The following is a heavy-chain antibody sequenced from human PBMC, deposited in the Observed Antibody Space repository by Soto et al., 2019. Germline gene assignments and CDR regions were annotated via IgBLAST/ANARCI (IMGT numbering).Heavy chain of an antibody. CDR2: IFSSGST. V-gene: IGHV4-4*07. Sequence: SETLSLTCTVSGSSITDYSWVWIRQPAGKGLEWIGRIFSSGSTNYNPSLKGRITMSLDTSKNQFSLKLNSATATDTAVYFCARDQGVVVTADNWFDPWGQGILVTVPQ. CDR3: ARDQGVVVTADNWFDP. D-gene: IGHD2-21*02. CDR1: GSSITDYS. J-gene: IGHJ5*02.